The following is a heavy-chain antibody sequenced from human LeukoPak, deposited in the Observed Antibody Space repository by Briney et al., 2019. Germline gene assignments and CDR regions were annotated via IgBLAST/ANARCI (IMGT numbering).Heavy chain of an antibody. CDR1: GGSISSYY. V-gene: IGHV4-59*01. CDR2: IYYSGST. CDR3: ERGAYYDFWSGYALGAFDI. Sequence: SETLSLTCTVSGGSISSYYWSWIRQPPRTGLEWIGYIYYSGSTNYNPSLKSRVTISVDTSKNQFSLKLSSVTAADTAVYYCERGAYYDFWSGYALGAFDIWGQGTMVTVSS. J-gene: IGHJ3*02. D-gene: IGHD3-3*01.